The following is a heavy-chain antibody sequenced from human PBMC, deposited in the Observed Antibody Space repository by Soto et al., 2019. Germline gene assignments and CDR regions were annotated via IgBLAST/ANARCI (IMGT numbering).Heavy chain of an antibody. CDR2: IYYSGST. V-gene: IGHV4-59*01. Sequence: PSETLSLTCTFSGGSISSYYWSCIRHPPGKGLEWIGYIYYSGSTNCNPSLKSRVTISLDTSKNQFSLKLSSVTAADTAVYYCASTDSSSWSKSYYGMDLWGQGTTVTVSS. D-gene: IGHD6-13*01. CDR3: ASTDSSSWSKSYYGMDL. J-gene: IGHJ6*02. CDR1: GGSISSYY.